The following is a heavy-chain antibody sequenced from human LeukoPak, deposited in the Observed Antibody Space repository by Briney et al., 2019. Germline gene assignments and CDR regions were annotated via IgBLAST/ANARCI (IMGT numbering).Heavy chain of an antibody. CDR3: ARDSSYPDYYYYYGIDV. J-gene: IGHJ6*02. CDR2: INAGNGNT. V-gene: IGHV1-3*01. Sequence: ASVKVSCKASGYTFTSYAMHWVRQAPGQRLEWMGWINAGNGNTKYSQKVQGRVTMTTDTSTSTAYMELRSLRSDDTAVYYCARDSSYPDYYYYYGIDVWGQGTAVTVSS. CDR1: GYTFTSYA.